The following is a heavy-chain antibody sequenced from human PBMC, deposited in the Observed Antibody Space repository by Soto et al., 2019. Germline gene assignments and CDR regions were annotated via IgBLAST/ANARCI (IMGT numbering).Heavy chain of an antibody. Sequence: EVQLVESGGGLVQPGGSLRLSCAASGLTFRNYWMHWVRQPPGKGLVWVSRINSDGSTTNYADSVKGRFTISRDNAKNTLYLQMSSLRAEDTAVYYCAREFTSGYYRTPTGAFDIWGQGTMVTVSS. V-gene: IGHV3-74*01. CDR1: GLTFRNYW. CDR3: AREFTSGYYRTPTGAFDI. D-gene: IGHD3-22*01. J-gene: IGHJ3*02. CDR2: INSDGSTT.